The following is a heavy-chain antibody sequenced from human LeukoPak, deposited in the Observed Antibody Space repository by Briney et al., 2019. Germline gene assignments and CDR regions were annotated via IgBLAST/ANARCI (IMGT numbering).Heavy chain of an antibody. CDR1: GFTFSSYA. CDR3: AKPKESLDCSSTSCYSFDY. D-gene: IGHD2-2*01. V-gene: IGHV3-23*01. Sequence: GGSLRLSCAASGFTFSSYAMSWVRQAPGKGLEWVSAISGSGGSTYYADSVKGRFTISRDNSKNTLYLQMNSLRAEDTAVYYCAKPKESLDCSSTSCYSFDYWGQGTLVTVSS. J-gene: IGHJ4*02. CDR2: ISGSGGST.